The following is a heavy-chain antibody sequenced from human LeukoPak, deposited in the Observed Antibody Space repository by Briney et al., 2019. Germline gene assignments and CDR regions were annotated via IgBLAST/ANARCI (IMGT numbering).Heavy chain of an antibody. CDR2: IYHSGST. V-gene: IGHV4-4*02. CDR1: GGSISSSNW. CDR3: ARVLQWLPDY. D-gene: IGHD5-12*01. Sequence: SETLSLTCAVSGGSISSSNWWSWVRQPPGKGLEWIGEIYHSGSTNYNPSLKSRVTISVDTSKNQFSLKLSSVTGADTAVYYCARVLQWLPDYWGQGTLVTVSS. J-gene: IGHJ4*02.